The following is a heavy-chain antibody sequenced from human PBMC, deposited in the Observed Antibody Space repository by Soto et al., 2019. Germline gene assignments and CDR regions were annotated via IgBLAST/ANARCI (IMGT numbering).Heavy chain of an antibody. CDR1: GFIFSDYY. CDR2: ISSGGNTI. D-gene: IGHD2-2*01. Sequence: GGSLRLSCAASGFIFSDYYMSWIRQAPGKGLEWVSYISSGGNTIYYADSVKGRFTISRDNAKNSLFLQMNSLRAEDTAVYYCARVLGPHCSTTGCYGADYWGQGTLVTVSS. CDR3: ARVLGPHCSTTGCYGADY. V-gene: IGHV3-11*01. J-gene: IGHJ4*02.